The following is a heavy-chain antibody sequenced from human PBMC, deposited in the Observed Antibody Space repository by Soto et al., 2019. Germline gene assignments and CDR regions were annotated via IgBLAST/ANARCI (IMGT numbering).Heavy chain of an antibody. CDR3: AKDYRPTRFLDVLDV. CDR1: GFTFSSYS. V-gene: IGHV3-21*01. D-gene: IGHD3-3*01. J-gene: IGHJ6*02. Sequence: GGSLRLSCAASGFTFSSYSMNWVRQAPGKGLEWLSSISDSSSYIYYAGSVKGRFPISRDNAKNSLYLQMNSLRAEDTAVYYCAKDYRPTRFLDVLDVWGQGTTVTVSS. CDR2: ISDSSSYI.